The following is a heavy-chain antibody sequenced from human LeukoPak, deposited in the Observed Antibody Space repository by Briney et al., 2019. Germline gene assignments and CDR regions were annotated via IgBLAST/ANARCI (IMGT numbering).Heavy chain of an antibody. CDR1: GFTFSSYA. J-gene: IGHJ3*02. V-gene: IGHV3-23*01. Sequence: GGSLRLSCAASGFTFSSYAMSWVRQAPGKGLEWVSAISGSGGSTYYADSVKGRFTISRDNSKNTLYLQMNSLRAEDTAVYYCAKDHTYCGGDCYVNDAFDIWGQGTMVIVSS. D-gene: IGHD2-21*01. CDR3: AKDHTYCGGDCYVNDAFDI. CDR2: ISGSGGST.